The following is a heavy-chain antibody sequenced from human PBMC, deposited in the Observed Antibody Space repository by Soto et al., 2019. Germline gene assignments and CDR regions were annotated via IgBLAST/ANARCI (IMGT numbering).Heavy chain of an antibody. Sequence: ASVKVSCKASGYTFTGYYMHWVRQAPGQGLEWMGWINPNSGGANYAQKFQGRVTMTRDTSISTAYMELSRLRSDDTAVYYCARDYRYYDSSGHEGVNWFDPWGQGTLVTVSS. CDR1: GYTFTGYY. V-gene: IGHV1-2*02. CDR2: INPNSGGA. J-gene: IGHJ5*02. D-gene: IGHD3-22*01. CDR3: ARDYRYYDSSGHEGVNWFDP.